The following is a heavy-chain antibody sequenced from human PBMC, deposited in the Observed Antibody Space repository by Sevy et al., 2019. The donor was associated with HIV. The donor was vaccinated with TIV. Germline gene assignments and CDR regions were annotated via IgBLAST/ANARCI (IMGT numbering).Heavy chain of an antibody. CDR2: INSDGSST. D-gene: IGHD2-15*01. CDR3: ARDTAQGYCSGGSCFIDY. V-gene: IGHV3-74*01. Sequence: GGSLRLSCAASGFTFSSYWMHWVRQAPGKGLVWVSRINSDGSSTSYADSVKGRFTISRDNAKNTLYLQMNSLRADDTAVYYCARDTAQGYCSGGSCFIDYWGQGTLVTVSS. CDR1: GFTFSSYW. J-gene: IGHJ4*02.